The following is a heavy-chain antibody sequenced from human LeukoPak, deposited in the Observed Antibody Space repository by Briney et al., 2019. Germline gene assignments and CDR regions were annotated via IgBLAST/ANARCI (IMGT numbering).Heavy chain of an antibody. Sequence: SETLSLTCTVSGGSISSGSYYWSWIRQPAGKGLEWIGRIFTSGSTKYNPSLESRVTISVDTSKNQFSLKLSSVTAADTAVYYCARGPFQDDILTGYPLTAVAFDYWGQGTLVTVSS. CDR3: ARGPFQDDILTGYPLTAVAFDY. CDR2: IFTSGST. D-gene: IGHD3-9*01. V-gene: IGHV4-61*02. J-gene: IGHJ4*02. CDR1: GGSISSGSYY.